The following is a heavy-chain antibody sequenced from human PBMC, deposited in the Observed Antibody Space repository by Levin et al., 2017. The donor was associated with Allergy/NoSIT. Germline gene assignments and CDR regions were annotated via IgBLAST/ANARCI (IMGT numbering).Heavy chain of an antibody. J-gene: IGHJ4*02. D-gene: IGHD6-13*01. CDR2: ISSSSNYI. CDR1: GFTFSSYS. Sequence: GGSLRLSCAASGFTFSSYSMNWVRQAPGKGLEWVSSISSSSNYIYYADSVKGRFTISRDNAKNSLYLQMNSLRAEDTAVYYCAREGGSSLHSSSWYGGDYWGQGTLVTVSS. V-gene: IGHV3-21*01. CDR3: AREGGSSLHSSSWYGGDY.